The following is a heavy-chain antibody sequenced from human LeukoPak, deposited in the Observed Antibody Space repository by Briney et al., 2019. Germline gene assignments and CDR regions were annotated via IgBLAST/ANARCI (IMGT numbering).Heavy chain of an antibody. Sequence: PGRSLRLSCAASGFTFSSYAMHWVRQAPGKGLEWVAVISYDGSNKYYADSVKGRFTISRDNSKNTLYLQMNSLRAEDTAVYYCARAQLPAAGTEARYYHYMDVWGKGTTVTVSS. CDR2: ISYDGSNK. D-gene: IGHD6-13*01. J-gene: IGHJ6*03. CDR3: ARAQLPAAGTEARYYHYMDV. CDR1: GFTFSSYA. V-gene: IGHV3-30*04.